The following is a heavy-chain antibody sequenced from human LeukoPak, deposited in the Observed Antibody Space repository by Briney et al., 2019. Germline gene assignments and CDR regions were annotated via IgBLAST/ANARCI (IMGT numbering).Heavy chain of an antibody. V-gene: IGHV4-30-2*01. Sequence: SGTLSLTCAVSGGSISSGGYSWSWIRQPPGKGLEWIGYIYHSGSTYYNPSLKSRVTISVDRSKNQFSLKLSSVTAADTAVYYCARVIVPAAIDYWGQGTLVTVSS. D-gene: IGHD2-2*02. CDR2: IYHSGST. CDR3: ARVIVPAAIDY. J-gene: IGHJ4*02. CDR1: GGSISSGGYS.